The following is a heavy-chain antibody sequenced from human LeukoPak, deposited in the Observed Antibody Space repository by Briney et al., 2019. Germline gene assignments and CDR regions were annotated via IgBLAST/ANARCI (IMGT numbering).Heavy chain of an antibody. J-gene: IGHJ6*02. D-gene: IGHD1-14*01. V-gene: IGHV3-33*01. Sequence: GGSLRLSCEASGLIFGTYGIHWVRQAPGKGLEWVAVIWADGEREYYADTVQGRFTISGDTSKNTVYLQVNSLKAEDSAVYYCGRSEIKMLSYNDYYFAMDVWGQGTTVTVSS. CDR3: GRSEIKMLSYNDYYFAMDV. CDR2: IWADGERE. CDR1: GLIFGTYG.